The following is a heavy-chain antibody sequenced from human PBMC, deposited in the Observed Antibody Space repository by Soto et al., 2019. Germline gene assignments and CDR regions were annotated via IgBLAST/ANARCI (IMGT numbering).Heavy chain of an antibody. CDR2: ISYSGST. D-gene: IGHD3-22*01. J-gene: IGHJ4*02. Sequence: PSETLSLTCTVSGGSISSGDYYWNWIRQPPGKGLEWIGYISYSGSTYYNPSLKSRLTISVDTSKNHFSPRLSSVTAADTAVYYCASAPTNFYDTSGYFGIHYWGQGTLVTVSS. CDR1: GGSISSGDYY. V-gene: IGHV4-30-4*01. CDR3: ASAPTNFYDTSGYFGIHY.